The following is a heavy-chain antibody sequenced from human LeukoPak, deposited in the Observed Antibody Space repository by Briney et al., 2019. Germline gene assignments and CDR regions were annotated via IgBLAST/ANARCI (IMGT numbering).Heavy chain of an antibody. CDR3: ARKGPYYYMDA. J-gene: IGHJ6*03. V-gene: IGHV4-39*01. CDR1: GGSISSSSYY. Sequence: SETLSLTCTVSGGSISSSSYYWGWIRQPPGKGLEWIGSIYYSGSTYYNPSLKSRVTISVDTSKNQFSLKLSSVTAADMAVYYCARKGPYYYMDAWGKGTTVTVSS. CDR2: IYYSGST.